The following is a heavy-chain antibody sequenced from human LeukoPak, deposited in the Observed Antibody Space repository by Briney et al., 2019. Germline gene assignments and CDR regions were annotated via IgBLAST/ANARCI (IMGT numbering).Heavy chain of an antibody. CDR3: TRETSSRYFDY. V-gene: IGHV1-8*03. Sequence: ASVKVSCKASGGTFSSYAISWVRQAPGQGLEWMGWMNPNSGRTGYAQNFQGRITITRNTSISTAYMELSSLRSEDTAVYYCTRETSSRYFDYWGQGTLVTVSS. CDR1: GGTFSSYA. J-gene: IGHJ4*02. CDR2: MNPNSGRT.